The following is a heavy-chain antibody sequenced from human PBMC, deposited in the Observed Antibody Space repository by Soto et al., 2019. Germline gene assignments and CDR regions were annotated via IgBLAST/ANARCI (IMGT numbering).Heavy chain of an antibody. V-gene: IGHV3-21*01. CDR1: GFTFSDYT. Sequence: GGSLRLSCAASGFTFSDYTMNWVRQTPVKGLEWVSEITGRSDYIYYADSVKGRFAISRDNAKNSLYLQMNSLRGEDTAIYYCEGGDGSYFYWGQGTLVTVSS. CDR2: ITGRSDYI. J-gene: IGHJ4*02. D-gene: IGHD1-26*01. CDR3: EGGDGSYFY.